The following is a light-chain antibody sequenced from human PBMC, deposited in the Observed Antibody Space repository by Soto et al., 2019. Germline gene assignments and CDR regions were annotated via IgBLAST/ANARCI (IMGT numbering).Light chain of an antibody. Sequence: QSALTQPRSVSGSPGPSVTISCTGTSSDVGGYNYVSWYQQHPGKAPKLMIYDVSKRPSGVPDRFSGSKSGNTASLTISGLQAEDEADYYFCSYAGSYTLVFGGGTKVTVL. CDR3: CSYAGSYTLV. CDR1: SSDVGGYNY. V-gene: IGLV2-11*01. CDR2: DVS. J-gene: IGLJ2*01.